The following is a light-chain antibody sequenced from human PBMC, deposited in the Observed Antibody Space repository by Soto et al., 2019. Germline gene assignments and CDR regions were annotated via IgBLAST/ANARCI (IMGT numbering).Light chain of an antibody. CDR3: QQRSNWPPV. V-gene: IGKV4-1*01. Sequence: DIVMTQSPDSLAVSLGERATINCKSSQSLLYSSNNKNYLAWYQQKPGQPPKLLIYWASTRESGVPDRFSGSGSGTDFTLTISSLEPEDFAVYYCQQRSNWPPVFGGGTKVEIK. J-gene: IGKJ4*01. CDR1: QSLLYSSNNKNY. CDR2: WAS.